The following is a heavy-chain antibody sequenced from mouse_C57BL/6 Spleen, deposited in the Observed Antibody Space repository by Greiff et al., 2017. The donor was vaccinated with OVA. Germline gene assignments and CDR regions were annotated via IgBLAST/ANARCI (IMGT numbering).Heavy chain of an antibody. CDR3: RGPLYSNYDWYFDV. Sequence: EVKLVESGGGLVQPGGSMKLSCAASGFTFSDAWMDWVRQSPEKGLEWVAEIRNKANNHATYYAESVKGRFTISRDDSKSSVYLQMNSLRAEDTGIYYCRGPLYSNYDWYFDVWGTGTTVTVSS. J-gene: IGHJ1*03. CDR2: IRNKANNHAT. D-gene: IGHD2-5*01. CDR1: GFTFSDAW. V-gene: IGHV6-6*01.